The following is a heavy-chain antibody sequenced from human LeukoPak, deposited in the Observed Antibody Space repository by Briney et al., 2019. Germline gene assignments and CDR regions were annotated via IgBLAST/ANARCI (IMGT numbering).Heavy chain of an antibody. CDR3: ARGGYSSGNLNNFDY. D-gene: IGHD6-19*01. J-gene: IGHJ4*02. Sequence: GGFLRLSCAASGFTFSSYAMHWVRQAPGKGLEWVAVISYDGSNKYYADSVKGRFTISRDNSKNTLYLQMNSLRAEDTAVYYCARGGYSSGNLNNFDYWGQGTLVTVSS. CDR2: ISYDGSNK. V-gene: IGHV3-30-3*01. CDR1: GFTFSSYA.